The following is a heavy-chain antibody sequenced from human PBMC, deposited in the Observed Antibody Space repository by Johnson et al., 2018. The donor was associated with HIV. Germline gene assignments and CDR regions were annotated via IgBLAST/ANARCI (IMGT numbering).Heavy chain of an antibody. Sequence: QVQLVESGGGVVQPGGSLRLSCAASGFTFSSYGMHWVRQAPGKGLEWVAFIRYAGSNKYYADSVKGRFTISRDNSKNTLYLQMNSLRAEDTALYSCARGGPQLRDAFDIWGQGTMVTVSS. CDR3: ARGGPQLRDAFDI. CDR1: GFTFSSYG. D-gene: IGHD2-2*01. J-gene: IGHJ3*02. V-gene: IGHV3-30*02. CDR2: IRYAGSNK.